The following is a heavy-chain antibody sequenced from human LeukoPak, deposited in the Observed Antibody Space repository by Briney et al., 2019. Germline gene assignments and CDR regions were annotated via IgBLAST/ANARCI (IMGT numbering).Heavy chain of an antibody. J-gene: IGHJ4*02. CDR3: ARRTSLVRTADY. D-gene: IGHD6-13*01. CDR2: IYYSGST. CDR1: GGSISSSSYY. Sequence: SETLSLTCTVSGGSISSSSYYWGWIRQPPGKGLEWIGSIYYSGSTYYNASLKSRVTISVDRSKNQFSLKLSSVTAADTAVYYCARRTSLVRTADYWGQGTLVTVSS. V-gene: IGHV4-39*07.